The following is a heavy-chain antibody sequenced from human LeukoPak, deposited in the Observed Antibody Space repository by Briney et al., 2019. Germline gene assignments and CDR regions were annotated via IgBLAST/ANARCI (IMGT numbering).Heavy chain of an antibody. Sequence: SETLSLTCTVSGGSISSSSYYWGWIRQPPGKGLEWIGSIYYSGSTYYNPSLKSRVTISVDTSKNQFSLKLSSVTAADTAVYYCARDSPGGYCSGGSCYPRGEFDYWGQGTLVTVSS. J-gene: IGHJ4*02. V-gene: IGHV4-39*07. CDR2: IYYSGST. D-gene: IGHD2-15*01. CDR3: ARDSPGGYCSGGSCYPRGEFDY. CDR1: GGSISSSSYY.